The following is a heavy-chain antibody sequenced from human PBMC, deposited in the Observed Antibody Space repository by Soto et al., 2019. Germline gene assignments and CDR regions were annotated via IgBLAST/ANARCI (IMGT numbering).Heavy chain of an antibody. CDR3: ARQVEMATIVRFDP. J-gene: IGHJ5*02. D-gene: IGHD5-12*01. V-gene: IGHV4-61*01. CDR1: GGSVSSGSYY. CDR2: IYYSGSA. Sequence: SETLSLTCTVSGGSVSSGSYYWSWIRQPPGKGLEWIGYIYYSGSANYNPSLKSRVTISVDTSKNQFSLKLSSVTAADTAVYYCARQVEMATIVRFDPWGQGTLVTVSS.